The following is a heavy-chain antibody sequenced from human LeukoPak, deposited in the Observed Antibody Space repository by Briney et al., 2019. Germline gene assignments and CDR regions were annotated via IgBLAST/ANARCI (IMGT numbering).Heavy chain of an antibody. J-gene: IGHJ5*02. D-gene: IGHD2-15*01. V-gene: IGHV4-59*08. CDR2: IYHSGST. CDR1: GGSLSDYY. Sequence: SETLSLTCIVAGGSLSDYYWSWIRQPPGKGLEWIGYIYHSGSTNYNPSLKSRVTISVDTSKNQFSLSLSSVTAADTAVYYCARHRCSCGSCYSFEYNWFDPWGQGTLVTVSS. CDR3: ARHRCSCGSCYSFEYNWFDP.